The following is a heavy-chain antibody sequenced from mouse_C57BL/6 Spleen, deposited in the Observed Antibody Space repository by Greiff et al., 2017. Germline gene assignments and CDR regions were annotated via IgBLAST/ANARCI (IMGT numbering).Heavy chain of an antibody. V-gene: IGHV1-50*01. CDR3: ARSGRYDAMDD. CDR1: GYTFTSYW. CDR2: IDPSDSYT. J-gene: IGHJ4*01. Sequence: QVQLKQPGAELVKPGASVKLSCKASGYTFTSYWMQWVKQRPGQGLEWIGEIDPSDSYTNYNQKFKGKATLTVDTSSSTAYMQLSSLTSEDSAVDYCARSGRYDAMDDWGQGTSVTVSS. D-gene: IGHD3-1*01.